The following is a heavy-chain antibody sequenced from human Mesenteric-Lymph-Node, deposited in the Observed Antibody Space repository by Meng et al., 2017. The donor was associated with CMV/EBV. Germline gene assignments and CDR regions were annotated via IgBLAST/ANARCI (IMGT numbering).Heavy chain of an antibody. Sequence: GESLKISCTASGFTFSDYWMSWVRQAPGKGLEWVSLIYGGDSTYYRDSVQGRFIISRDNSTNTLYLQMNRLRGEDTAVYHCAKVGAAGGLQPFDRWGRGTLVTVSS. D-gene: IGHD3-10*01. CDR2: IYGGDST. CDR3: AKVGAAGGLQPFDR. V-gene: IGHV3-53*01. CDR1: GFTFSDYW. J-gene: IGHJ4*02.